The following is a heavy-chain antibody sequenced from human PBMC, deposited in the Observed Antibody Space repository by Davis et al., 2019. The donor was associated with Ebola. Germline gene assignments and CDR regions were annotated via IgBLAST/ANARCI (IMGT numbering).Heavy chain of an antibody. V-gene: IGHV3-7*01. D-gene: IGHD3-22*01. Sequence: GESLKISCAASGFTFSSYAMSWVRQAPGKGLEWVANIKHDGSEKYYVDSVKGRFTISRDNAKNSLYLQMNSLRAEDTAVYYCARDSHYYYDSSGSPGAFDIWGQGTMVTVSS. CDR3: ARDSHYYYDSSGSPGAFDI. CDR1: GFTFSSYA. CDR2: IKHDGSEK. J-gene: IGHJ3*02.